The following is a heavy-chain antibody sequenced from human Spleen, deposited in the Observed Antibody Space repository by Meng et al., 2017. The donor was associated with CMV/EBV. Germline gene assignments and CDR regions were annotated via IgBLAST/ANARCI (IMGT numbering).Heavy chain of an antibody. Sequence: SVKVSCKASGGTFSSYTISWVRQAPGQGLEWMGRIIPILGIANYAQKFQSRVTITADKSTSTAYMELSSLRSDDTAVYYCARVDRQLRDAFDIWGQGTMVTVSS. J-gene: IGHJ3*02. CDR1: GGTFSSYT. D-gene: IGHD6-6*01. CDR3: ARVDRQLRDAFDI. CDR2: IIPILGIA. V-gene: IGHV1-69*02.